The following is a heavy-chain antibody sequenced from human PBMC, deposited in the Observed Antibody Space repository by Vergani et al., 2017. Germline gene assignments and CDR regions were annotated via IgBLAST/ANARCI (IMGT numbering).Heavy chain of an antibody. CDR3: ARAGIAAAGIGRHYYYYGMDV. D-gene: IGHD6-13*01. J-gene: IGHJ6*02. CDR1: GYSISSGYY. Sequence: QVQLQESGPGLLKPSETLSLTCTVSGYSISSGYYWGWIRQPAGKGLEWIGRIYTSGSTNYNPSLKSRVTISVDTSKNQFSLKLSSVTAADTAVYYCARAGIAAAGIGRHYYYYGMDVWGQGTTVTVSS. CDR2: IYTSGST. V-gene: IGHV4-61*02.